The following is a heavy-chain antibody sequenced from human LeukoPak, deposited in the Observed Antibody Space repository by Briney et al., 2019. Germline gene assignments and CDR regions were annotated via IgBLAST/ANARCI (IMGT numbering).Heavy chain of an antibody. CDR2: INWNGGST. CDR1: GFTFSSHS. CDR3: ARATVAGYYFDY. V-gene: IGHV3-20*04. Sequence: PGGSLRLSCAASGFTFSSHSMNWVRQAPGKGLEWVSGINWNGGSTGYADSVKGRFTISRDNAKNSLYLQMNSLRAEDTALYYCARATVAGYYFDYWGQGTLVTVSS. J-gene: IGHJ4*02. D-gene: IGHD6-19*01.